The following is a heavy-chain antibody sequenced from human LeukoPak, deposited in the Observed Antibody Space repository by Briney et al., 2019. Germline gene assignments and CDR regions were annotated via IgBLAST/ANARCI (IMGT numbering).Heavy chain of an antibody. D-gene: IGHD3-10*01. CDR1: GYTFTGYY. V-gene: IGHV1-2*02. CDR2: INPNSGGT. J-gene: IGHJ5*02. Sequence: ASVKVSCKASGYTFTGYYMHWVRQAPGQGLEWMGWINPNSGGTNYAQKFQGRVTMTRDTSISTAYMELSRLRSDDTAVYYCARSNPGGGYYGSGSYFYNWFDPWGQGTLVTVSS. CDR3: ARSNPGGGYYGSGSYFYNWFDP.